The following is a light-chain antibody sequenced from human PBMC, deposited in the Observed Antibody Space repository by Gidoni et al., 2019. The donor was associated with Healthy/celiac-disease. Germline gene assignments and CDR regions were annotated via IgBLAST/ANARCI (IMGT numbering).Light chain of an antibody. J-gene: IGLJ1*01. CDR1: SSDVGGYNY. Sequence: QSALTQPRSVSGSPGPPVTISCTGTSSDVGGYNYVSWYQQHPGKAPKLMIYDVSKRPSGVPDRFSGSKSGNTASLTISGLQAEDEADYYCCSYAGSYTYVFGTGTKVTV. CDR2: DVS. V-gene: IGLV2-11*01. CDR3: CSYAGSYTYV.